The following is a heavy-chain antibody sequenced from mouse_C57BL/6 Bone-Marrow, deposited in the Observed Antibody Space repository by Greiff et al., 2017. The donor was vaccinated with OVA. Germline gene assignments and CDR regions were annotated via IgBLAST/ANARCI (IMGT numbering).Heavy chain of an antibody. D-gene: IGHD2-3*01. CDR1: GFNIKDYY. CDR3: TCYDGYPWFAY. J-gene: IGHJ3*01. Sequence: VQLQQSGAELVRPGASVKLSCTASGFNIKDYYMHWVKQRPEQGLEWIGRIDPEDGDTEYAPKFQGKATMTADTSSNTAYLQLSSLTSEDTAVDYCTCYDGYPWFAYWGQGTLVTVSA. CDR2: IDPEDGDT. V-gene: IGHV14-1*01.